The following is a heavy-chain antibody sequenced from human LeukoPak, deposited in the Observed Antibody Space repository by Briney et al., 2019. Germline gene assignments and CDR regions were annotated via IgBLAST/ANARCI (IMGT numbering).Heavy chain of an antibody. Sequence: ASVKVSCKASGYTFTGYYMHWVRQAPGQGLEWMGRINPNSGGTNYAQKFQGRVTMTRDTSISTAYMELSRLRTDDTAVYYCATVDSGSLMAYFDIWAQGTMVPVSS. CDR3: ATVDSGSLMAYFDI. CDR2: INPNSGGT. CDR1: GYTFTGYY. D-gene: IGHD1-26*01. V-gene: IGHV1-2*06. J-gene: IGHJ3*02.